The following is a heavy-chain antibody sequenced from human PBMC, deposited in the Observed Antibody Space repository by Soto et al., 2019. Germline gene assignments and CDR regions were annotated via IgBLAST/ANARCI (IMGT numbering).Heavy chain of an antibody. J-gene: IGHJ6*02. Sequence: GGSLRLSCAASGFTFSSYSMNWVRQAPGKGLEWVSYISSSSSTIYYADSVKGRFTISRDNAKNSLYLQMNSLRAEDTAVYYCARAVGDYYYYYGMDVWGQGTTVTVSS. CDR2: ISSSSSTI. CDR3: ARAVGDYYYYYGMDV. CDR1: GFTFSSYS. V-gene: IGHV3-48*04. D-gene: IGHD2-21*02.